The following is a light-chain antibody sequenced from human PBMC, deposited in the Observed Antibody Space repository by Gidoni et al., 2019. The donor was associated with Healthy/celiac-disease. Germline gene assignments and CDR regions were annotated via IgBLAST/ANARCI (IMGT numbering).Light chain of an antibody. CDR2: DAS. Sequence: EIVLTQSPATLSLSPGERATLSCRASQSVSSYLAWYQQKPGQAPRLLIYDASNRATGIPARFSGSGSGTDFTLIISSLEPEDFAVYYCQQRSNWPSLTFXGXTKVEIK. CDR3: QQRSNWPSLT. CDR1: QSVSSY. J-gene: IGKJ4*01. V-gene: IGKV3-11*01.